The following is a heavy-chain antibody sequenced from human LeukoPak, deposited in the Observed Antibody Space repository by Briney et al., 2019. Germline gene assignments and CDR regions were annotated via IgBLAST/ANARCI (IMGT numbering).Heavy chain of an antibody. Sequence: GGSLRLSCAASGFPFSNYGMNWGRQAPGKGLKWVSGITGSGITTYYGDSVKDRFTISRDNSKNTVYLQMNSLRAEDTAVYYCARDPTIAAAGTYYYYYMDVWGKGTTVTVSS. D-gene: IGHD6-13*01. CDR1: GFPFSNYG. CDR3: ARDPTIAAAGTYYYYYMDV. J-gene: IGHJ6*03. CDR2: ITGSGITT. V-gene: IGHV3-23*01.